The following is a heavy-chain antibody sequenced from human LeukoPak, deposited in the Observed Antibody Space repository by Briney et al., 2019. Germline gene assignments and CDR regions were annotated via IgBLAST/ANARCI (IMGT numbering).Heavy chain of an antibody. CDR3: ATFLGGGGTPFDY. Sequence: SETLSLTCAVYGGSFSGYYWSWIRQPPGKGLEWIGEINHSGSTNYNPSLKSRVTISVDTSKNQFSLKLSSVTAADTAVYYCATFLGGGGTPFDYWGQGTLVTVSS. V-gene: IGHV4-34*01. CDR1: GGSFSGYY. J-gene: IGHJ4*02. D-gene: IGHD2-15*01. CDR2: INHSGST.